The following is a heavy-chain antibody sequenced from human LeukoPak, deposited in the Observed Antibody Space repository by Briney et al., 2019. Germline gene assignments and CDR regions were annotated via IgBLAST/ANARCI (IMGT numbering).Heavy chain of an antibody. J-gene: IGHJ4*02. CDR1: GGSISSYY. CDR2: ISGSGHGT. CDR3: AKRLGSGHYEDYFDY. Sequence: ETLSLTCTVSGGSISSYYWSWIRQTPGKGLEWVSAISGSGHGTYYADSVKGRFTISRDNSKNTLYLQMNSLRAEDTAVYYCAKRLGSGHYEDYFDYWGQGTLVTVSS. V-gene: IGHV3-23*01. D-gene: IGHD3-22*01.